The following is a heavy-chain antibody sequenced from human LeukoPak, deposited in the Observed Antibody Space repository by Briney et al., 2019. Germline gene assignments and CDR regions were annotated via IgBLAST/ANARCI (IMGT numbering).Heavy chain of an antibody. CDR3: ARGRVVVPAAMPQNWFDP. CDR2: IYHSGNT. D-gene: IGHD2-2*01. V-gene: IGHV4-31*03. CDR1: GDSISSGGYY. Sequence: PSETLSLTCTVSGDSISSGGYYWSWIRQHPGKGLEWIGYIYHSGNTYYNPSLKSRVTISVDTSKNQFSLKFISVTAADTAVYYCARGRVVVPAAMPQNWFDPWGQGTLVTVSS. J-gene: IGHJ5*02.